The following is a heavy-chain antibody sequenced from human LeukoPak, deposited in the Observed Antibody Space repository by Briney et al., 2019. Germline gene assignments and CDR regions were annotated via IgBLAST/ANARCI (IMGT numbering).Heavy chain of an antibody. J-gene: IGHJ6*03. V-gene: IGHV4-39*01. CDR2: IYYSGST. Sequence: SETLSLTCTVSGGSISSSSYYWGWIRQPPGKGLEWIGSIYYSGSTYYNPSLKSRVTISVDTSKNQFSLKLSSVTAADTAVYYCARHRAPGYYCYYMDVWGKGTTVTVSS. CDR3: ARHRAPGYYCYYMDV. CDR1: GGSISSSSYY.